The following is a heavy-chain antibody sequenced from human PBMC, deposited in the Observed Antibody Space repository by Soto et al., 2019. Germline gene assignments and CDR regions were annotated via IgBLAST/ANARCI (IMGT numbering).Heavy chain of an antibody. Sequence: QVQLQESGPGLVKPSQTLSLTCTVSGGSISSGGYYWSWIRQHPGKGLAWIGYIYYSGSTYYNPSLKSRVTISVDTSKNQFSLKLSSVTAADTAVYYCARSDCSGGSCYSFYYYGMDVWGQGTTVTVSS. CDR2: IYYSGST. CDR1: GGSISSGGYY. D-gene: IGHD2-15*01. J-gene: IGHJ6*02. CDR3: ARSDCSGGSCYSFYYYGMDV. V-gene: IGHV4-31*03.